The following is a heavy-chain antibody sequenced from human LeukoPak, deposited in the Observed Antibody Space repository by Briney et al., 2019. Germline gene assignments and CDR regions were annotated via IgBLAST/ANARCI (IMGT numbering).Heavy chain of an antibody. V-gene: IGHV4-59*08. Sequence: SETLSLTCTVSGGSISSYYWSWIRQPPGKGLEWIGYIYYSGSTNYNPSLKSRVTISVDTSKNQFSLKLSSVTAADTAVYYCARRLWFGESYYFDYWGQGTLVTVSS. CDR1: GGSISSYY. CDR2: IYYSGST. D-gene: IGHD3-10*01. CDR3: ARRLWFGESYYFDY. J-gene: IGHJ4*02.